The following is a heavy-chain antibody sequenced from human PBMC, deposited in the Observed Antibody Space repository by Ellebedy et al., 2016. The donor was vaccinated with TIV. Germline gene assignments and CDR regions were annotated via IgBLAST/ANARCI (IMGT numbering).Heavy chain of an antibody. CDR1: GGSFSGYY. CDR3: GRGRQYSDSSAYYLDS. V-gene: IGHV4-34*01. J-gene: IGHJ4*02. CDR2: INHSGTT. Sequence: SETLSLXCAVYGGSFSGYYWNWIRQPPGKGLEWIGEINHSGTTNYSPSLKSRVSISADTSKNQFSLKVTSVTAADTAVYYCGRGRQYSDSSAYYLDSWGQGTLVTVSS. D-gene: IGHD3-22*01.